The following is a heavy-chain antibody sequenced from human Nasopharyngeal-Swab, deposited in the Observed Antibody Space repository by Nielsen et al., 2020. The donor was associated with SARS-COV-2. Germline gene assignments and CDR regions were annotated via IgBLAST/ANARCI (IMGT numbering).Heavy chain of an antibody. CDR1: NGSISNYY. Sequence: SETLSLTCIVSNGSISNYYWSWIRQSPGKGLEWIGYIYYNGITNYNPSLKSRVTISIDTSKNQISLRLSSVTAADTAVYYCTGKGIADENMDVWGQGTTVTVSS. CDR3: TGKGIADENMDV. V-gene: IGHV4-59*01. CDR2: IYYNGIT. D-gene: IGHD6-13*01. J-gene: IGHJ6*02.